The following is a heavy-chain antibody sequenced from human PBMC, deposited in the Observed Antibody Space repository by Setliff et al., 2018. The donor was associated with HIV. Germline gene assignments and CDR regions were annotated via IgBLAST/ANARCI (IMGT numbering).Heavy chain of an antibody. CDR1: GFTFSTYG. Sequence: PGGSLRLSCAASGFTFSTYGMHWVRQAPGKGLEWVAVILYDGSSKYYADSVKGRFTISRDNSKSTLYLQMNSLRAEDTAVYYCAKDKNKALSSGSPFQHWGQGTLVTVSS. D-gene: IGHD3-22*01. CDR2: ILYDGSSK. V-gene: IGHV3-30*18. J-gene: IGHJ1*01. CDR3: AKDKNKALSSGSPFQH.